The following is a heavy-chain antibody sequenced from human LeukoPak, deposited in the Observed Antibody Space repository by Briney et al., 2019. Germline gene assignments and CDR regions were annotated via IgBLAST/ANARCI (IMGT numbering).Heavy chain of an antibody. D-gene: IGHD6-19*01. CDR3: ARDGSSGSRDAFDI. CDR1: GFTVSSNY. V-gene: IGHV3-53*01. CDR2: IYSGGST. J-gene: IGHJ3*02. Sequence: GGYLRLSCAASGFTVSSNYMSWVRQAPGRGLEGVSVIYSGGSTYYADSVKGRFTISRDNSKNTLYLQMNSLRAEDTAVYYCARDGSSGSRDAFDIWGQGTMVTVSS.